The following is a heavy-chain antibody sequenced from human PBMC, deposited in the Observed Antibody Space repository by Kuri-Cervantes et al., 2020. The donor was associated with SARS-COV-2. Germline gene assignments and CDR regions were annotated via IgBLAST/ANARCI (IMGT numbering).Heavy chain of an antibody. CDR2: ISGSGGST. CDR1: GFTFSSYA. CDR3: ARDLQDEQ. D-gene: IGHD2-15*01. J-gene: IGHJ4*02. V-gene: IGHV3-23*01. Sequence: LSLTCAASGFTFSSYAMSWVRQAPGKGLEWVSAISGSGGSTYYADSVKGRFTISRDNSKNTLYLQMNSLRAEDTAVYYCARDLQDEQWGQGTLVTVSS.